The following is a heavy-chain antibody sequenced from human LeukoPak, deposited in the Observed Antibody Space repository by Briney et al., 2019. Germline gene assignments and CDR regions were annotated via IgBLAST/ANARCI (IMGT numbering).Heavy chain of an antibody. CDR2: ISAYNGDT. J-gene: IGHJ4*02. CDR3: ARDLPLSRQNYYGSSGHPYY. V-gene: IGHV1-18*01. D-gene: IGHD3-22*01. CDR1: GYTFTSYA. Sequence: ASVKVSCKASGYTFTSYAISWVRQAPGQGLEWMGWISAYNGDTNYAQKLQGRVTMTTDTSTSTAYMELRSLRSDDTAVYYCARDLPLSRQNYYGSSGHPYYWGQGTLVTVSS.